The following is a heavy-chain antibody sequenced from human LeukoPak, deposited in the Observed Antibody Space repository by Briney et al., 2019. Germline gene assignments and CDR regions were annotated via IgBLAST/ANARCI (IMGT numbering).Heavy chain of an antibody. CDR2: INPNSGGT. Sequence: ASVKVSCKASGYTFTSYGISWVRQAPGQGLEWMGWINPNSGGTNYAQKFQGRVTMTRDTSISTAYMELSRLRSDDTAVYYCARARPAAISFYTYWGQGTLVTVSS. D-gene: IGHD2-2*01. CDR3: ARARPAAISFYTY. V-gene: IGHV1-2*02. CDR1: GYTFTSYG. J-gene: IGHJ4*02.